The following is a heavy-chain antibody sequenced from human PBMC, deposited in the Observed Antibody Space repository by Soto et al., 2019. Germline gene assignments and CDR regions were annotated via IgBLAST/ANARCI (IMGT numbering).Heavy chain of an antibody. J-gene: IGHJ6*02. CDR1: GYAFSVAW. Sequence: EVQLVASGGGLVKPGGSLRLSCAASGYAFSVAWLNCVRQAPGKGLEWVGRIKSKAGGGSTDYAAPVKGRFIISRDASKNTLYLQMNSLEIEDTAMYYWTAGVMALTNGLDVWGQGTRVSVSS. V-gene: IGHV3-15*07. CDR2: IKSKAGGGST. CDR3: TAGVMALTNGLDV. D-gene: IGHD1-1*01.